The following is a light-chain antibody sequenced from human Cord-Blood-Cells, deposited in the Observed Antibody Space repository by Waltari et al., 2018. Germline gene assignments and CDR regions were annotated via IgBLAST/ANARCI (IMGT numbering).Light chain of an antibody. V-gene: IGLV2-14*01. CDR2: DVS. CDR1: SSDVGGYNY. CDR3: SSYTSSSTYV. J-gene: IGLJ1*01. Sequence: QSALTQPASVSGSPGQSITISCTGTSSDVGGYNYVSWYPQHPGKAPKLMIYDVSNRPSGVSNRFYGSKSGNTASLTISGLQAEDEADYYCSSYTSSSTYVFGTGTKVTVL.